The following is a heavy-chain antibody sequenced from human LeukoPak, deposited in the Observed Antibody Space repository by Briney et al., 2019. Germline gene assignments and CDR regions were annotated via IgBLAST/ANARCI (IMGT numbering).Heavy chain of an antibody. Sequence: GGSLRLSCAASGFTFSTYNMNWVRQAPGKGLEWISYISSSTSTIYYADSVKGRFTISRDNAKNSLYLQMNSLRVEDTAVYYCARDPLRYLRVGHYDYWGQGTLVAVSS. CDR1: GFTFSTYN. CDR3: ARDPLRYLRVGHYDY. D-gene: IGHD3-9*01. CDR2: ISSSTSTI. J-gene: IGHJ4*02. V-gene: IGHV3-48*01.